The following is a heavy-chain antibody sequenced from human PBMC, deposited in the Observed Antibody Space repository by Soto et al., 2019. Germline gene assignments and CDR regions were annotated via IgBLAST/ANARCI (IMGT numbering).Heavy chain of an antibody. V-gene: IGHV3-23*01. Sequence: PGGSLRLSCAASGFTFSSYAMSWVRQAPGKGLEWVSAISGSGGSTYYADSMKGRFTISRDNSKNTLYLQMNSLRAEDTAVYYCAKVTYDFWSGYYTGMDYWGQGTLVTVSS. CDR3: AKVTYDFWSGYYTGMDY. CDR2: ISGSGGST. J-gene: IGHJ4*02. D-gene: IGHD3-3*01. CDR1: GFTFSSYA.